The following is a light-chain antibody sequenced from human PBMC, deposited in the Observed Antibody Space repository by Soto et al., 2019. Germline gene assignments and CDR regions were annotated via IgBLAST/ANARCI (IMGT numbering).Light chain of an antibody. CDR1: HDIGNS. V-gene: IGKV1-27*01. J-gene: IGKJ3*01. CDR3: QKYNGAPPLFT. CDR2: DAS. Sequence: DIQMTQSPSSLSASVGDRVTITCRAGHDIGNSLAWYQQKPGQVPKLVIFDASTLQSGVPSRFSGSGSGTEFTLTINSLQPEDVATYYCQKYNGAPPLFTFGPGTKVDIK.